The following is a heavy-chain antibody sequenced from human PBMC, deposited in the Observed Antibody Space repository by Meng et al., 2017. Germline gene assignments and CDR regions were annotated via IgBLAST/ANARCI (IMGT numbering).Heavy chain of an antibody. V-gene: IGHV2-5*02. D-gene: IGHD7-27*01. CDR3: AHRSSAWAFDS. J-gene: IGHJ4*02. Sequence: HITLKDPGPNPGKPTQTLTSTGPFSGFSLSTSGVGVGWIRQPPGKALEWLALIYWDDDTRYSPSLKSRLSITKDTSKNQVFLTMTNMDPVDTATYYCAHRSSAWAFDSWGQGTLVTVSS. CDR2: IYWDDDT. CDR1: GFSLSTSGVG.